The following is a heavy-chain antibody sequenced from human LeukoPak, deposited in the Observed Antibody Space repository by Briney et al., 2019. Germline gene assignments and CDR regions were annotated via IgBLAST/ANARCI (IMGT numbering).Heavy chain of an antibody. CDR3: AKGLGSTSRAFDH. CDR1: GFTFSSYG. D-gene: IGHD2-2*01. V-gene: IGHV3-30*02. J-gene: IGHJ4*02. CDR2: IRYDGSNK. Sequence: GGSLRLSCAASGFTFSSYGMHWVRQAPGKGLEWVAFIRYDGSNKYYADSVKGRFTISRDNSKNTLYLQMNSLRAEDTAVYYCAKGLGSTSRAFDHWGQGTLVTVSS.